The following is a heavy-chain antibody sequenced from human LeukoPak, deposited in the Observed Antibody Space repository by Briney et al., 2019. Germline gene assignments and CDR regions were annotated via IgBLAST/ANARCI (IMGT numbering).Heavy chain of an antibody. V-gene: IGHV3-23*01. D-gene: IGHD6-19*01. J-gene: IGHJ4*02. CDR1: GFSFSSYA. CDR2: ISGSGGST. CDR3: AGDRNSDWYSPLDY. Sequence: GGSLRLSCAASGFSFSSYAMSWVRQAPGKGLEWVSAISGSGGSTYYTDSVKGRFTISRDNSRNTVYMQMDSLRAEDTAIYYCAGDRNSDWYSPLDYWGQGSQVTVSP.